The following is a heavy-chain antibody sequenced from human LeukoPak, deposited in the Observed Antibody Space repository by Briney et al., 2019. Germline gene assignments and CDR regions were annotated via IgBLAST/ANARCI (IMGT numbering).Heavy chain of an antibody. J-gene: IGHJ1*01. CDR2: INPNSGGT. Sequence: ASVKVSCKASGYTFTRHYIHWVRQAPGQGLEWMGWINPNSGGTNYAQKFQGRVTMTRDTSTRTAYMDLSRLRSDDTAVYYCARSGLYAEYHQHWGQGTPVTVSS. CDR3: ARSGLYAEYHQH. D-gene: IGHD2-2*01. V-gene: IGHV1-2*02. CDR1: GYTFTRHY.